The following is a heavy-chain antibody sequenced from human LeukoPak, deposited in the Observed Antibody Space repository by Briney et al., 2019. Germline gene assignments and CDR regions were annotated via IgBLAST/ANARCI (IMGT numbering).Heavy chain of an antibody. D-gene: IGHD3-3*01. CDR3: ARCPDFWSGYADY. Sequence: GGSLRLSCAASGFTFSSHWMSWVRQAPGKGLEWVANIKQDGSEKYYVDSVKGRFTISRDTAKNSLYLQMNRLRAEDTAVYYCARCPDFWSGYADYWGQGTLVTVYS. CDR1: GFTFSSHW. J-gene: IGHJ4*02. CDR2: IKQDGSEK. V-gene: IGHV3-7*01.